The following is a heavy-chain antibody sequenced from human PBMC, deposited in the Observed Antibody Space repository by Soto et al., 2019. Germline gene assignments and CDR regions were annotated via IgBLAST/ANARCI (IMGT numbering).Heavy chain of an antibody. V-gene: IGHV3-23*01. Sequence: GGSLRLSCAASGFTFSSYAMSWVRQAPGKGLEWVSAISGSGGSTYYADSVKGRFTISTDNSKNTLYRQMNSLRAEDMVVYYCAKYQGPEGFDIWGQGTMVTVSS. CDR3: AKYQGPEGFDI. J-gene: IGHJ3*02. CDR2: ISGSGGST. CDR1: GFTFSSYA. D-gene: IGHD2-2*01.